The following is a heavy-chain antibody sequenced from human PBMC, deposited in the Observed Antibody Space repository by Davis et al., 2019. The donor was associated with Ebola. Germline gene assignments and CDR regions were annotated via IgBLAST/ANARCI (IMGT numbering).Heavy chain of an antibody. CDR3: ARGWLRSKFDY. D-gene: IGHD5-12*01. CDR1: GDSVYGKNGA. CDR2: TYHTSEWIT. J-gene: IGHJ4*02. V-gene: IGHV6-1*01. Sequence: HSQTLSLTCAISGDSVYGKNGAWNWIRQSPSRGLEWLGRTYHTSEWITHYAASVKSRTTINADTSKNQLSLQVNSVTPEDTAVYYCARGWLRSKFDYWGRGTLVTVSS.